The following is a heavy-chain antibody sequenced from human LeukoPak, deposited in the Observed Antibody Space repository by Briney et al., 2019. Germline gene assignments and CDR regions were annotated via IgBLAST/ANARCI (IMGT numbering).Heavy chain of an antibody. Sequence: ASVKVSCKPSGYTFTGYYMHWVRQPPGQGLEWMGWINPNSGGTNYAQKFQGRVTMTRDTSISTAYMELSRLASDDTAVYYCARDQAALAARPFDYWGQGTLVTVSS. CDR2: INPNSGGT. CDR1: GYTFTGYY. D-gene: IGHD6-6*01. CDR3: ARDQAALAARPFDY. J-gene: IGHJ4*02. V-gene: IGHV1-2*02.